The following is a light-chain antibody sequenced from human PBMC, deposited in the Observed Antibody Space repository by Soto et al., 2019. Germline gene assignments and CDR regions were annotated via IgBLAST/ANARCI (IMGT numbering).Light chain of an antibody. CDR2: DVI. CDR3: CSYAGSWRV. CDR1: SSDVGGYNY. J-gene: IGLJ1*01. Sequence: QSFLTQPRSVSGSAGQSVTISCIGTSSDVGGYNYVSWYQQHPGKAPKLMIYDVIKRPSGVPHRFSGSKSGNTASLTISGLQAEDEADYYCCSYAGSWRVFGTGTKVTVL. V-gene: IGLV2-11*01.